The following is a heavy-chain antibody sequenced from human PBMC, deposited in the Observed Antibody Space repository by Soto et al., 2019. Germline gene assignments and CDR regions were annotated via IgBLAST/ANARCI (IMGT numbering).Heavy chain of an antibody. J-gene: IGHJ5*02. CDR1: GGSVSSGSYY. CDR2: IYYSGST. V-gene: IGHV4-61*01. Sequence: TSETLSLTCTVSGGSVSSGSYYWSWIRQPPGKGLEWIGYIYYSGSTNYNPSLKSRVTISVDTSKNQFSLKLSSVAAADTAVYYCARFLRIAVAGSWFDPWGQGTLVTVSS. D-gene: IGHD6-19*01. CDR3: ARFLRIAVAGSWFDP.